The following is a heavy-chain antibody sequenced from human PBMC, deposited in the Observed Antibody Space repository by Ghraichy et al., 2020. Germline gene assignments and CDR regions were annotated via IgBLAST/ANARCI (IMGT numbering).Heavy chain of an antibody. CDR3: ASEGGIVGASDY. Sequence: GESLNISCSASGFTFSNYAMSWVRQAPGKGPEWVSAINPNGRRTFYADSVKGRFTISRDNSKNTLYLQMNSLRVEDTAVYYCASEGGIVGASDYWGQGTLVTVSS. CDR1: GFTFSNYA. CDR2: INPNGRRT. V-gene: IGHV3-23*01. D-gene: IGHD1-26*01. J-gene: IGHJ4*02.